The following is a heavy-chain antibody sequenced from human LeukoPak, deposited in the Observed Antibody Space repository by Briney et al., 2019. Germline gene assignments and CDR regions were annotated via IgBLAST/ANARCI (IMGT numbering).Heavy chain of an antibody. D-gene: IGHD4-17*01. Sequence: ASVKVSCKTSGYTFTGYYMHWVRQAPGQGLEWMGWINPNSGGTNYAQKFQGRVTMTEDTSTDTAYMELSSLRSEDTAVYYCATDLTVTRWGRDYWGQGTLVTVSS. CDR2: INPNSGGT. J-gene: IGHJ4*02. V-gene: IGHV1-2*02. CDR1: GYTFTGYY. CDR3: ATDLTVTRWGRDY.